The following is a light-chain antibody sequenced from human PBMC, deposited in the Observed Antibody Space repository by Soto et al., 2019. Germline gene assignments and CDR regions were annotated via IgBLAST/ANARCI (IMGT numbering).Light chain of an antibody. CDR3: QQYNTWPFT. V-gene: IGKV3-15*01. Sequence: EKVVTQSPDTLSVSPGEGATLSCRASQSVRSDLAWIQQRPGQAPRLLIYGASARATGVPARFSGRGSGTEFTLSISSLQSEDSTVYYCQQYNTWPFTFGQGTKLEIK. J-gene: IGKJ2*01. CDR2: GAS. CDR1: QSVRSD.